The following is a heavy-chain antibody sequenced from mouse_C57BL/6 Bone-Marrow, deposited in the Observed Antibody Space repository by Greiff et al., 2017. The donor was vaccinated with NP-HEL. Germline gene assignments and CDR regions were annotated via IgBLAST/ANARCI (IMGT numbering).Heavy chain of an antibody. Sequence: QVQLQHSGAELVRPGASVTLSCKASGYTFTDYEMHWVKQTPVHGLEWIGAIDPETGGTAYNQKFKGKAILTADKSSSTAYMELRSLTSEDSAVYYCTTGAAQASAWFAYWGQGTLVTVSA. CDR3: TTGAAQASAWFAY. CDR2: IDPETGGT. J-gene: IGHJ3*01. D-gene: IGHD3-2*02. CDR1: GYTFTDYE. V-gene: IGHV1-15*01.